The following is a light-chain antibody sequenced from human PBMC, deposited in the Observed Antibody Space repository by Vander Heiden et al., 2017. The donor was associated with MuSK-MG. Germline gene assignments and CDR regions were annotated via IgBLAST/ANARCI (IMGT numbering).Light chain of an antibody. CDR3: MQGLQAPYT. J-gene: IGKJ2*01. CDR1: QSLLHSNGYDY. V-gene: IGKV2-28*01. Sequence: DIVMTQSLLSLPVTPGEPASIPCRSSQSLLHSNGYDYIDWYLQKPEQTPQRLIYLGSNRSTGVPDRCSGSGSGADFTLKISRVEAEDVGVYYCMQGLQAPYTFGQGTKLEIK. CDR2: LGS.